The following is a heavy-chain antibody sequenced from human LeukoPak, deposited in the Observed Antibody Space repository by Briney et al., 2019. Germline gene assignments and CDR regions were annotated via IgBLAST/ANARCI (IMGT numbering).Heavy chain of an antibody. J-gene: IGHJ6*03. V-gene: IGHV4-59*01. CDR3: ARDRYDSSYYYYMDV. CDR1: GGSISSYY. CDR2: IYYSGST. D-gene: IGHD3-22*01. Sequence: PSETLSLTCTVSGGSISSYYWSWIRQPPGKGLEWIGYIYYSGSTNYNPSLKSRVTISVDTSKNQFSLKLSSVTAADTVVYYCARDRYDSSYYYYMDVWGKGTTVTVSS.